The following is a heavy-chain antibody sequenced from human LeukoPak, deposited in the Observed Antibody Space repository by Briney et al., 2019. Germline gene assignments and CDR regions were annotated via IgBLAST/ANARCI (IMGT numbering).Heavy chain of an antibody. CDR1: GFTFSSYS. CDR2: ISSSSSYI. D-gene: IGHD3-9*01. Sequence: PGGSLGLSCAASGFTFSSYSMNWVRQAPGKGLEWVSSISSSSSYIYYADSVKGRFTISRDNAKNSLYLQMNSLRAEDTAVYYCARRKQVDWYVDYWGQGTLVTVSS. CDR3: ARRKQVDWYVDY. J-gene: IGHJ4*02. V-gene: IGHV3-21*01.